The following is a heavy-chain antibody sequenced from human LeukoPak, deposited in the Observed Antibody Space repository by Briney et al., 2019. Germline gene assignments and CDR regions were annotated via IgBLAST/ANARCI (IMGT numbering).Heavy chain of an antibody. CDR1: EFSFRSYG. Sequence: GGSLRLSCTTTEFSFRSYGMSWVRQAPGKGLEWVSTITGSAAGTFYADSVKGRFTISRDNSKNTLYLQMYSLRAEDTAVYYCARSGSSDYWGQGTLVTVSS. CDR2: ITGSAAGT. J-gene: IGHJ4*02. V-gene: IGHV3-23*01. CDR3: ARSGSSDY. D-gene: IGHD3-10*01.